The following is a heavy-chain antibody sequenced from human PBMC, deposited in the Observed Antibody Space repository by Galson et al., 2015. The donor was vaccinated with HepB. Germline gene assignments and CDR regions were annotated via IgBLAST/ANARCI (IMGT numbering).Heavy chain of an antibody. CDR2: MSGGGGST. CDR3: AKAGKWAGSGYYDPFDY. CDR1: GFTFSSYA. J-gene: IGHJ4*02. D-gene: IGHD3-22*01. V-gene: IGHV3-23*01. Sequence: SLRLSCAASGFTFSSYAMSWVRQAPGKGLEWVSAMSGGGGSTYYADSVKGRFTISRDNSKNTLYLQMNSLRAEDTAVYYCAKAGKWAGSGYYDPFDYWGQGTLVTVSS.